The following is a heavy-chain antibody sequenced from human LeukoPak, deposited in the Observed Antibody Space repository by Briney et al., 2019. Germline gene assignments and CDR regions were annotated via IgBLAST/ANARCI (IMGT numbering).Heavy chain of an antibody. CDR3: AKSDSEPYYYMDV. CDR2: IRYDGSNK. J-gene: IGHJ6*03. V-gene: IGHV3-30*02. CDR1: GFTFSSSW. Sequence: SGGSLRLSCAASGFTFSSSWMNWARQAPGKGLEWVAFIRYDGSNKYYADSVKGRFTISRDNSKNTLYLQMNSLRAEDTAVYYCAKSDSEPYYYMDVWGKGTTVTISS.